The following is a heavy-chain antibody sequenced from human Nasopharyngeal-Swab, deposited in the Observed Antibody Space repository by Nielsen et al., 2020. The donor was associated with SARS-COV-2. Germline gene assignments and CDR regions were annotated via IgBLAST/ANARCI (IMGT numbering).Heavy chain of an antibody. V-gene: IGHV5-51*01. CDR2: IYPGDSDT. CDR3: ARQGGPDIVVVPAAGGDY. J-gene: IGHJ4*02. CDR1: GYSFTSYW. Sequence: GEFLKISCKGSGYSFTSYWIGWVRQMPGKGLEWMGIIYPGDSDTRYSPSFQGQVTISADKSISTAYLQWSSLKASDTAMYYCARQGGPDIVVVPAAGGDYWGQGTLVTVSS. D-gene: IGHD2-2*01.